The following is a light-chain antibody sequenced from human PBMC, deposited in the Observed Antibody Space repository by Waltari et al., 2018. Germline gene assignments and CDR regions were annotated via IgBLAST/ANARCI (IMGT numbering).Light chain of an antibody. V-gene: IGKV3-20*01. CDR3: QKYERLPAT. CDR1: TSVGTY. Sequence: EIVLTQSPGTLSLSPGERATLSCRASTSVGTYLAWYQQTPGQAPRLLIYGASNRAAGIPDRFSGSGSGTDFSLTISRLEPEDFAVYYCQKYERLPATFGQGTKVEIK. J-gene: IGKJ1*01. CDR2: GAS.